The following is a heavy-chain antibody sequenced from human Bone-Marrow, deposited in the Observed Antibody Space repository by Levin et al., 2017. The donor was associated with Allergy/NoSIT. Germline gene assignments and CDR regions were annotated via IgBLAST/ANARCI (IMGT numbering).Heavy chain of an antibody. CDR2: ISSSSSYI. Sequence: KRGESLKISCAASGFTFSSYSMNWVRQAPGKGLEWVSSISSSSSYIYYADSVKGRFTISRDNAKNSLYLQMNSLRAEDTAVYYCARDVLLREANYYDSSIGVVDYWGQGTLVTVSS. CDR1: GFTFSSYS. CDR3: ARDVLLREANYYDSSIGVVDY. D-gene: IGHD3-22*01. V-gene: IGHV3-21*01. J-gene: IGHJ4*02.